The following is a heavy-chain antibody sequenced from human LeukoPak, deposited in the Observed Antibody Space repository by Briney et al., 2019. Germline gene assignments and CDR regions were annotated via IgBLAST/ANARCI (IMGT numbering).Heavy chain of an antibody. Sequence: PGGSLRLSCAASGFTFSNYAMSWVRQAPGKGLEGVSVISGSGGSTYYADSVKGRFTISRDNAKNSLYLQMNSLRAEDTAVYYCAELGITMIGGVWGKGTTVTISS. J-gene: IGHJ6*04. CDR1: GFTFSNYA. CDR3: AELGITMIGGV. D-gene: IGHD3-10*02. V-gene: IGHV3-23*01. CDR2: ISGSGGST.